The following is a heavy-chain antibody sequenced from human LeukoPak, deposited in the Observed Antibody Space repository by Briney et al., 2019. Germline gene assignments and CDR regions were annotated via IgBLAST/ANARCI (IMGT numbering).Heavy chain of an antibody. J-gene: IGHJ4*02. CDR3: ARRPYSSSWAHFDY. CDR2: IYPGDPDT. D-gene: IGHD6-13*01. Sequence: GESLQISCKGSGYSFTSYWIGWVRQMPGKGLEWMGIIYPGDPDTRYSPSFQGQVTISADKSISTAYLQWSSLKASDTAMYYCARRPYSSSWAHFDYWGQGTLVTVSS. CDR1: GYSFTSYW. V-gene: IGHV5-51*01.